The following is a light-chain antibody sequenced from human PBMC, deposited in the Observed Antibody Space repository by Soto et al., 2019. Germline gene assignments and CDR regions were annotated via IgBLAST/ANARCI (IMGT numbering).Light chain of an antibody. Sequence: DIVMTQSPLSLPVTPGEPASIPCRSSQSLLHSNGYNYLDWYLQKPGQSPQLLIYLGSNRASGVPDRFSGSGSGTDFTLKISRVEAEDVGVYYCMQALQTRTFGQGTKVDIK. CDR1: QSLLHSNGYNY. CDR3: MQALQTRT. CDR2: LGS. V-gene: IGKV2-28*01. J-gene: IGKJ1*01.